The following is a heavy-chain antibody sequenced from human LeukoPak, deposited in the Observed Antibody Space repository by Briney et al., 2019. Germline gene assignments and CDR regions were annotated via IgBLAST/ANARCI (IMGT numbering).Heavy chain of an antibody. Sequence: SVKVSCKAPGGTFSSYAISWVRQAPGQGLEWMGRIIPILGIANYAQKFQGRVTITADKSTSTAYMELSSLRSEDTAVYYCARVGYCGGDCYIDYWGQGTLVTVSS. D-gene: IGHD2-21*02. CDR1: GGTFSSYA. J-gene: IGHJ4*02. V-gene: IGHV1-69*04. CDR3: ARVGYCGGDCYIDY. CDR2: IIPILGIA.